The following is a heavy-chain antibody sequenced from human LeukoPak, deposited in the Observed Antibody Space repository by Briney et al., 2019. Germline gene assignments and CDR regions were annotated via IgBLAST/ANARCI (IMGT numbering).Heavy chain of an antibody. V-gene: IGHV4-59*01. CDR3: ARDPRYNWNYGWFDP. CDR1: GGSISSYY. J-gene: IGHJ5*02. CDR2: IYYSGST. Sequence: SETLSLTCTVSGGSISSYYWSWIRQPPGKGLEWIGYIYYSGSTNYNPSLKSRVTISVDTSKNQFSLKLSSVTAADTAVYYCARDPRYNWNYGWFDPRGQGTLVTVSS. D-gene: IGHD1-7*01.